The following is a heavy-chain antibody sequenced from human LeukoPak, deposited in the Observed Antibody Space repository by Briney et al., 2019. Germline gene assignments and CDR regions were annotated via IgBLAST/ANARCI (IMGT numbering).Heavy chain of an antibody. CDR2: ISSSSSYI. J-gene: IGHJ4*02. CDR3: ARETLLWFGEFAPLDY. Sequence: GGSLRLSCAASGFTFSSYSMNWVRQAPGKGLEWVSSISSSSSYIYYADSVKGRFTISRDNAKNSLYLQMNSLRAEDTAVYYCARETLLWFGEFAPLDYWGQGTLVTVSS. V-gene: IGHV3-21*01. CDR1: GFTFSSYS. D-gene: IGHD3-10*01.